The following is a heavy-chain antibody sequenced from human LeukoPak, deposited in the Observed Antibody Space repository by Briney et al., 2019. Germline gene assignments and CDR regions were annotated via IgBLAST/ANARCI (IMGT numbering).Heavy chain of an antibody. CDR2: IYYSGST. J-gene: IGHJ4*02. CDR3: ARDLELVAGTGAGY. CDR1: GGSISSSSYY. Sequence: SETLSLTCTVSGGSISSSSYYWGWIRQPPGKGLEWIGSIYYSGSTYYNPSLKSRVTISVDTSKNQFSLKLSSVTAADTAVYYCARDLELVAGTGAGYWGQGTLATVSS. D-gene: IGHD6-19*01. V-gene: IGHV4-39*07.